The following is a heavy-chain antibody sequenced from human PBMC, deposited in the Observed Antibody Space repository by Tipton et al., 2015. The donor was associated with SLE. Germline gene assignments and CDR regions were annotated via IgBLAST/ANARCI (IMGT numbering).Heavy chain of an antibody. CDR2: IYYSGST. J-gene: IGHJ3*01. D-gene: IGHD2-8*01. V-gene: IGHV4-59*12. Sequence: TLSLTCAVYGGSFSGYYWSWIRQPPGKGLEWIGYIYYSGSTNYNPSLKSRVTISVDTSKNQFSLKLSSVTAADTAVYYCARDMLGRAFDVWGQGTMGTVSS. CDR3: ARDMLGRAFDV. CDR1: GGSFSGYY.